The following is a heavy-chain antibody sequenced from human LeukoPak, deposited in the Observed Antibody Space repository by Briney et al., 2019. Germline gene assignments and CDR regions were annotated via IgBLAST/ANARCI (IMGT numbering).Heavy chain of an antibody. CDR3: ARDQPTMVRGVIRNWFDP. Sequence: ASVKVSCKASGYTFTSYGISWVRQAPGQGLEWLGWISAYDGNTNYAQKLQGRVTMPTDTSTSTAYMELRSLRSDDTAVYYCARDQPTMVRGVIRNWFDPWGQGTLVTVSS. CDR2: ISAYDGNT. CDR1: GYTFTSYG. J-gene: IGHJ5*02. D-gene: IGHD3-10*01. V-gene: IGHV1-18*01.